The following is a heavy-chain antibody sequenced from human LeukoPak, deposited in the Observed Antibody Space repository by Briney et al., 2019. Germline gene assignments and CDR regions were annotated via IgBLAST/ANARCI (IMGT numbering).Heavy chain of an antibody. V-gene: IGHV4-39*01. CDR2: IYYSGST. D-gene: IGHD4-17*01. J-gene: IGHJ4*02. CDR3: ARRYGDYSSLDY. CDR1: GGSISSSSYY. Sequence: SETLSLTCTVSGGSISSSSYYWGWIRQPPGKGLEWIGSIYYSGSTYYNPSLKSQVTISVDTSKNQFSLKLSSVTAADTAVYYCARRYGDYSSLDYWSQGTLVTVSS.